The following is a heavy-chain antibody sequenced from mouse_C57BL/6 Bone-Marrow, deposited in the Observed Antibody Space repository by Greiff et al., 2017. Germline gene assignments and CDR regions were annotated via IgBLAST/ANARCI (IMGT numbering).Heavy chain of an antibody. J-gene: IGHJ2*01. Sequence: QVQLQQSGAELARPGASVKLSCKASGYTFTSYGISWVKQRTGQGLEWIGEIYPRSGNTYYNEKFKGKATLTADKSSTTAYMELRILTSEDSAVSFCARWTLNCYGSSPDYGGQGTTLTVSA. CDR3: ARWTLNCYGSSPDY. CDR2: IYPRSGNT. D-gene: IGHD1-1*01. CDR1: GYTFTSYG. V-gene: IGHV1-81*01.